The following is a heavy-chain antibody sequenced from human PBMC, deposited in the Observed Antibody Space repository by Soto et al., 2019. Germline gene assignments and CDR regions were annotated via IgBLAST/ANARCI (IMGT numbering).Heavy chain of an antibody. V-gene: IGHV1-18*01. D-gene: IGHD1-1*01. CDR2: ISAHNGNT. J-gene: IGHJ4*02. Sequence: QVHLVQSGAEVKKPGASVKVSCKASGYTFTSYGITWVRQAPGQGLEWMGWISAHNGNTDYAQKLQGRVLVTRDTSTSTAYMELRSLISDDTAVYYGARGRYGDYWGQGALVTVSS. CDR1: GYTFTSYG. CDR3: ARGRYGDY.